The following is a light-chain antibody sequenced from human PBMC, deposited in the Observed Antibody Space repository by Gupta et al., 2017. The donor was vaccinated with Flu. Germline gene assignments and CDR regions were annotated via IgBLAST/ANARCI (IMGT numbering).Light chain of an antibody. Sequence: ITIACTGTGSVVGGYKYVSWYQQHPHKAPKLMIYDVSKRPAGVSNRFSGSKSGNTAPLTISGLQAEAEAEYYCSSYTRSTALVVFGGGTRLTVL. CDR1: GSVVGGYKY. V-gene: IGLV2-14*04. J-gene: IGLJ2*01. CDR3: SSYTRSTALVV. CDR2: DVS.